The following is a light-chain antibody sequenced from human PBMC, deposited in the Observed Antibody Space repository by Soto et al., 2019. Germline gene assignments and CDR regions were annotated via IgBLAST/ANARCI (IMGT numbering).Light chain of an antibody. CDR1: SSNIGNNY. J-gene: IGLJ2*01. Sequence: QSVLTQPPSVSAAPGQKVTISCSGSSSNIGNNYVSWYQQLPGTAPRLLIYDNNKRPSGIPDRFSGSKSGTSATLGITGLQTGDEADYYCGTWDNSLSAVAFGGGTKLTVL. CDR2: DNN. V-gene: IGLV1-51*01. CDR3: GTWDNSLSAVA.